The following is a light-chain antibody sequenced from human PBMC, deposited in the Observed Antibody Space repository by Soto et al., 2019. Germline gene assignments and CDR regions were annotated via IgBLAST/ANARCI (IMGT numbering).Light chain of an antibody. V-gene: IGKV3-20*01. J-gene: IGKJ2*01. Sequence: EIVLTQTPGTLSLSPGERATLSCRASQIVTSSHLAWYQQKPGQAPRLLIYGASTRATGIPDRFSGSGSDTDFSLTIRRLDPEDFAMYYCLLYFSPDRYTFGPGTKVQIK. CDR2: GAS. CDR1: QIVTSSH. CDR3: LLYFSPDRYT.